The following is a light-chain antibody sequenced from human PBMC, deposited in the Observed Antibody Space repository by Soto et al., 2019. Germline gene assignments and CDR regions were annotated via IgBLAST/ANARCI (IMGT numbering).Light chain of an antibody. Sequence: MTQSPATLSASVGDRVTIACRASQSISTYLNWYQQKPGGAPKLLIFVASNLRSGVPSRFSGSGSGTDFTLTISSLQPEDFATYYCQQSYYTPLLTFGGGTKVDIK. J-gene: IGKJ4*01. CDR1: QSISTY. CDR2: VAS. CDR3: QQSYYTPLLT. V-gene: IGKV1-39*01.